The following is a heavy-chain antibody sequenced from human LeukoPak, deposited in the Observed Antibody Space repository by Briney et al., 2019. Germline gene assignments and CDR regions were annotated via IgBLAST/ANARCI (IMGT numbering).Heavy chain of an antibody. Sequence: GGSLRLSCATSGFTFSNAWMNWVRQAPGKGLEWVSAISGSGGSTYYADSVKGRFTISRDNSKNTLYLQMNSLRAEDTAVYYCAKDESPHFYDSSGYYASWGQGTLVTVSS. V-gene: IGHV3-23*01. CDR1: GFTFSNAW. D-gene: IGHD3-22*01. CDR2: ISGSGGST. CDR3: AKDESPHFYDSSGYYAS. J-gene: IGHJ5*02.